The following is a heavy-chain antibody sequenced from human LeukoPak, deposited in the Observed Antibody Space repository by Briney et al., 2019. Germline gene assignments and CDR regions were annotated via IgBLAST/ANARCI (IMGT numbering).Heavy chain of an antibody. J-gene: IGHJ4*02. CDR1: GYTFTSYD. D-gene: IGHD3-22*01. CDR3: ARVRRYYDSSGYRIFDY. V-gene: IGHV1-8*01. CDR2: MNPNSGNT. Sequence: ASVKVSCKASGYTFTSYDINWVRQATGQGLEWMGWMNPNSGNTGYAQKFQGRVTMTRNTSISTAYMELSSLRSDDTAVYYCARVRRYYDSSGYRIFDYWGQGTLVTVSS.